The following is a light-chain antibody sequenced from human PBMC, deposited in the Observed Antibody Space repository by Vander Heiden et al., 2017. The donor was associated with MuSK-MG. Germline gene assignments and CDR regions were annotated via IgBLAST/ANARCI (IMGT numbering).Light chain of an antibody. CDR2: DDS. CDR1: TIGSKS. Sequence: SYVLTQPPSVSVAPGQTARITCGGTTIGSKSVHWYQQKPGQAPVLVVYDDSARPSGIPERFSGSNSGNTATLTISRVEAGDEADYYCQVGDSSSDVVFGGGTKLTVL. V-gene: IGLV3-21*02. CDR3: QVGDSSSDVV. J-gene: IGLJ2*01.